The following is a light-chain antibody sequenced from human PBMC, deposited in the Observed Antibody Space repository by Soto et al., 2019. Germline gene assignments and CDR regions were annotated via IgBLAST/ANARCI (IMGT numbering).Light chain of an antibody. CDR2: KAS. CDR1: QSISTW. J-gene: IGKJ3*01. V-gene: IGKV1-5*03. CDR3: QQYNSYLFT. Sequence: DIQMTQSPSTLSASVGDRVTITCRASQSISTWLAWYQQKPGKAPKLLIYKASSLESGVPSWFSGSGSGTEFTLTISSLQPDDFATYYCQQYNSYLFTFGPGTKVDIK.